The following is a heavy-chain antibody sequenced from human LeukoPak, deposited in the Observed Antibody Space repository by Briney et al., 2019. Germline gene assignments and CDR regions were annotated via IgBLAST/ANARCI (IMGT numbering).Heavy chain of an antibody. V-gene: IGHV4-34*01. Sequence: SETLSPTCAVYGGSFSDYYWSWIRQPPGKGLEWIGEINHTGSTNYNPSLKSRVTISVDPSKNQFSLKLSSVTAADTAVYYCARDSVDTAMATDYWGQGTLVTVSS. CDR1: GGSFSDYY. D-gene: IGHD5-18*01. CDR3: ARDSVDTAMATDY. CDR2: INHTGST. J-gene: IGHJ4*02.